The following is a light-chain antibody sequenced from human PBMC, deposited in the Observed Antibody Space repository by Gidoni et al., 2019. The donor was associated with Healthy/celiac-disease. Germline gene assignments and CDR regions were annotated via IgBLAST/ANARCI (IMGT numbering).Light chain of an antibody. J-gene: IGKJ4*01. V-gene: IGKV1-9*01. CDR3: QQLNSYPLT. Sequence: DIQLTQSQSFLSASVGDRVTITCRASQGISSYLAWYQQQPGKAPKLLIYAASTLQSGVPARFSGSGAGTEFTLTISSLQPEDFATYYCQQLNSYPLTFGGGTKVEIK. CDR1: QGISSY. CDR2: AAS.